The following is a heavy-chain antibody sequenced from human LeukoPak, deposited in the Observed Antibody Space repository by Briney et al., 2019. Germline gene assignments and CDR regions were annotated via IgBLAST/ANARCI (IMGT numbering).Heavy chain of an antibody. CDR1: GYSFTSYW. V-gene: IGHV5-51*01. CDR2: IYSGDSDT. J-gene: IGHJ4*02. CDR3: ARQGRWYYDFWSGYYADY. D-gene: IGHD3-3*01. Sequence: GESLEISWKGCGYSFTSYWICLVRQIPEKGLGWVGIIYSGDSDTRYSPSFQGQVTISADKSISTAYLQWSSLKASDTAMYYCARQGRWYYDFWSGYYADYWSQGTLVTVSS.